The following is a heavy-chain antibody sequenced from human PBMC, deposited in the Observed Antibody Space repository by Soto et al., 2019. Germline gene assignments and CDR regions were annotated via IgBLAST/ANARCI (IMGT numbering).Heavy chain of an antibody. CDR2: ISSSGSTI. D-gene: IGHD6-13*01. Sequence: GGSLRLSCAASGFTFSDYYMSWIRQAPGKGLEWVSYISSSGSTIYYADSVKGRFTISRDNAKNSLYLQMNSLRAEDTAVYYCARVSRDSSSWYGNLEYFQHWGQGTLSPSPQ. V-gene: IGHV3-11*01. J-gene: IGHJ1*01. CDR3: ARVSRDSSSWYGNLEYFQH. CDR1: GFTFSDYY.